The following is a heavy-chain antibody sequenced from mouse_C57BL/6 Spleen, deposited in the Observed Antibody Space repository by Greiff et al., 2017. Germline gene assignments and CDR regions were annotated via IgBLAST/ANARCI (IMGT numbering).Heavy chain of an antibody. CDR1: GYTFTDYN. CDR3: ARSGGYCGSSYDY. V-gene: IGHV1-18*01. J-gene: IGHJ2*01. Sequence: EVQLQQSGPELVKPGASVKIPCTASGYTFTDYNMDWVKQSHGQSLEWIGDINPNNGGTIYTPKFKGKATLTVDKSSSTAYMELRSLTSEDTAVYYCARSGGYCGSSYDYWGQGTTLTVSS. D-gene: IGHD1-1*01. CDR2: INPNNGGT.